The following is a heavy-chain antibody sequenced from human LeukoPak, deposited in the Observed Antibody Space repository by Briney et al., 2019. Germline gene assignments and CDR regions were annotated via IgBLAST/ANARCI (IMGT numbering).Heavy chain of an antibody. V-gene: IGHV3-21*04. Sequence: GGSLRLSCAASGFTFSTYTMNWVRQAPGKGLEWVSSISSRSSYIYYADSVKGRFTISRDNSKNTLYLQMNSLRAEDTAVYYCAKDAGFGFAWGQGTLVTVSS. CDR3: AKDAGFGFA. J-gene: IGHJ5*02. CDR2: ISSRSSYI. D-gene: IGHD3-10*01. CDR1: GFTFSTYT.